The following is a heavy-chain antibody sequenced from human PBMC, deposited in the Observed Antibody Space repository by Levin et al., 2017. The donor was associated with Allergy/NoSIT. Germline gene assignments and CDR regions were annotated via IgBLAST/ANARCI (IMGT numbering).Heavy chain of an antibody. CDR2: IYYSGST. J-gene: IGHJ3*02. D-gene: IGHD2-15*01. CDR3: ARGLPVVVVAATDAFDI. CDR1: GGSISSGDYY. V-gene: IGHV4-30-4*01. Sequence: LRLSCTVSGGSISSGDYYWSWIRQPPGKGLEWIGYIYYSGSTYYNPSLKSRVTISVDTSKNQFSLKLSSVTAADTAVYYCARGLPVVVVAATDAFDIWGQGTMVTVSS.